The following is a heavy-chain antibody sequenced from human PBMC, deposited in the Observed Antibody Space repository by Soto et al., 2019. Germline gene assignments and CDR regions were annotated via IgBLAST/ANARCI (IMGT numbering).Heavy chain of an antibody. CDR2: IFHDGTA. Sequence: SETLSLTCSVSGVSISSGNWWTWVRQTPQRGLEYIGEIFHDGTANYYPSFERRVAISVDTSKNQFSLKLTSVTAADTAIYFCARLVYDTRLHYMSFDFWGQGALVTVSS. CDR1: GVSISSGNW. V-gene: IGHV4-4*02. J-gene: IGHJ4*02. CDR3: ARLVYDTRLHYMSFDF. D-gene: IGHD3-10*01.